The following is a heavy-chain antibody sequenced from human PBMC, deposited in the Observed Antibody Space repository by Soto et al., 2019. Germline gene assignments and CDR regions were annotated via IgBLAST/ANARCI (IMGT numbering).Heavy chain of an antibody. V-gene: IGHV6-1*01. CDR1: GDSVSSNSAA. Sequence: PSQTLXLTCAISGDSVSSNSAAWNWIRQSPSRGLEWLGRTYYRSKWYNDYAVSVKSRITINPDTSKNQFSLQLNSVTPEDTAVYYCARGGVYYYGSGSYFGYYYYGMDVWGQGTTVTVSS. J-gene: IGHJ6*02. CDR2: TYYRSKWYN. D-gene: IGHD3-10*01. CDR3: ARGGVYYYGSGSYFGYYYYGMDV.